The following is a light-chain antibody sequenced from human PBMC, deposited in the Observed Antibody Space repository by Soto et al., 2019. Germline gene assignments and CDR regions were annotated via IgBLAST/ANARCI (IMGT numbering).Light chain of an antibody. CDR3: QHCKSWPPFFP. J-gene: IGKJ3*01. CDR1: QTISTN. CDR2: DAS. V-gene: IGKV3-15*01. Sequence: EILMTQSPTTLSVSPGESATLSCRASQTISTNVAWYQQKPGQARRLLLYDASTRATDVPPRSSGSGSGTDSTLTISSLQSEDFAVCYCQHCKSWPPFFPFGHGTKVEIK.